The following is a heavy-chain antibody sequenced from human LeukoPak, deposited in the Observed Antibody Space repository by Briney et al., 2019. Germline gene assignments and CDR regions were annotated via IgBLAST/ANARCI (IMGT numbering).Heavy chain of an antibody. CDR2: ISYDGSDE. Sequence: GGSLRLSCAASGFTFSSYAMHWVRQAPGKGLEWVAVISYDGSDEYYADSVKGRFTISRDNSKNMLYLQMNSLRAEDTAVYYCAGDFDYWGQGTLVTVSS. CDR3: AGDFDY. CDR1: GFTFSSYA. J-gene: IGHJ4*02. V-gene: IGHV3-30*04.